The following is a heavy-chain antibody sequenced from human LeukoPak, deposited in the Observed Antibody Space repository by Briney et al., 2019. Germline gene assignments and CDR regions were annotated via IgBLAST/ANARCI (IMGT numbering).Heavy chain of an antibody. V-gene: IGHV4-34*01. D-gene: IGHD3-10*01. Sequence: PSETLSLTCAVYGGSFSGYYWSWIRQPPGKGLEWIGEINHSGSTNYNPSLKSRVTISVDTSKNQFSLKLSSVTAADTAVYYCARAKEGLLWFGELNPFDYWGQGTLVTVSS. J-gene: IGHJ4*02. CDR3: ARAKEGLLWFGELNPFDY. CDR2: INHSGST. CDR1: GGSFSGYY.